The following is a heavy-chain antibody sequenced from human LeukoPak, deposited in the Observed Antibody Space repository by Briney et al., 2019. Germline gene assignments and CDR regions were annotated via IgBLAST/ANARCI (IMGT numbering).Heavy chain of an antibody. Sequence: GGSLRLSCAASGFTFSTYGINWVRQAPGKGLEWVSYISSRSSTIYYADSVKGRFTISRDNAKNSLYLQMNSLRAEDTAVYYCARDPPFIIGTTFFDYWGQGTLVTVSS. D-gene: IGHD1-20*01. V-gene: IGHV3-48*04. CDR1: GFTFSTYG. CDR2: ISSRSSTI. J-gene: IGHJ4*02. CDR3: ARDPPFIIGTTFFDY.